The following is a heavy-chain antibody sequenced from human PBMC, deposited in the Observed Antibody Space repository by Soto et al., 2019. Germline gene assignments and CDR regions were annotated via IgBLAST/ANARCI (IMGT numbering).Heavy chain of an antibody. V-gene: IGHV3-11*06. J-gene: IGHJ3*02. Sequence: PGGSLRLSCAAPGFTFSDYYMSWIRQAPGKGLEWVSYISSSSSYTNYADSVKGRFTISRDNAKNSLYLQMNSLRAEDTAVYYCARERARIRPKNAFDIWGQGTMVTVSS. CDR1: GFTFSDYY. CDR3: ARERARIRPKNAFDI. D-gene: IGHD5-18*01. CDR2: ISSSSSYT.